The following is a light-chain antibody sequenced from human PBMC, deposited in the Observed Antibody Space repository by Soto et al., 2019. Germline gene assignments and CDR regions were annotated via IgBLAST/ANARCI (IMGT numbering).Light chain of an antibody. CDR2: DVA. V-gene: IGKV3-11*01. CDR1: QSVRNA. J-gene: IGKJ5*01. Sequence: EIVWTQSPATLSLSPGERATLSCRASQSVRNALAWYQQKPGQAPRLLMYDVANRATGIPARFSGSGSGTDFTLTISSLEPEDFAIYYCQHYGRSPITFGQGTRLEIK. CDR3: QHYGRSPIT.